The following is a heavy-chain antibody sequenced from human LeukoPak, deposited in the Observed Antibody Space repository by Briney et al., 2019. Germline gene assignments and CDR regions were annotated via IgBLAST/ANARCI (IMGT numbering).Heavy chain of an antibody. D-gene: IGHD1-26*01. Sequence: GESLKISCKGSEYSFTSYWISWVRQMPGKGLEWMGRIDPSDSYTNYSPSFQGHVTISADKSISTAYLQWSSLKASDTAMYYCARRSGSYRSYLDYWGQGNLVTVSS. J-gene: IGHJ4*02. CDR2: IDPSDSYT. CDR1: EYSFTSYW. V-gene: IGHV5-10-1*01. CDR3: ARRSGSYRSYLDY.